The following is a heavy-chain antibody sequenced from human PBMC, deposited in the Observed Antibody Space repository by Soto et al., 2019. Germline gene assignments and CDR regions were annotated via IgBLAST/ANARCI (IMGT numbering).Heavy chain of an antibody. D-gene: IGHD2-2*01. CDR2: IIPIFGTA. CDR3: ASGPVVPAAQYYYYYYGMDV. J-gene: IGHJ6*02. V-gene: IGHV1-69*06. CDR1: GGTFSSYA. Sequence: QVQLVQSGAEVKKPGSSVKVSCKASGGTFSSYAISWVRQAPGQGLEWMRGIIPIFGTANYAQKFQGRVTITADKSTSTAYMELSSLRSEDTAVYYCASGPVVPAAQYYYYYYGMDVWGQGTTVTVSS.